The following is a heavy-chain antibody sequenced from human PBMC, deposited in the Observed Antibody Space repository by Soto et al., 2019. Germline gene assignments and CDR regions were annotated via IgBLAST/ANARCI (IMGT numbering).Heavy chain of an antibody. CDR3: ARDPGGGGLTLEY. V-gene: IGHV3-11*01. J-gene: IGHJ4*02. D-gene: IGHD3-16*01. CDR2: ISNSGRIT. CDR1: GFIFSDYY. Sequence: QVHLEESGGGLVKPGGSLRLSCTASGFIFSDYYMSWIRQAPGKGLEWVSDISNSGRITHHSDYFDGRFTISRDNAKDSLYLQLNSLRPEDSAIYYCARDPGGGGLTLEYWGQGTLVTVSS.